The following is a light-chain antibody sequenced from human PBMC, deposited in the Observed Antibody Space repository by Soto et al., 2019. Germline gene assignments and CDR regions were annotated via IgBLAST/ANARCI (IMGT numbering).Light chain of an antibody. CDR3: QQYHNWAI. J-gene: IGKJ3*01. V-gene: IGKV3-15*01. Sequence: EIVMTQSPATLSVSPGERATLSCRASQSVSSNLAWYQQKPGQAPRLLIYGASTRATGIPARFSGSGSGTEFTLTISSLQSEDFAVYYCQQYHNWAIFGPGTKVDIK. CDR1: QSVSSN. CDR2: GAS.